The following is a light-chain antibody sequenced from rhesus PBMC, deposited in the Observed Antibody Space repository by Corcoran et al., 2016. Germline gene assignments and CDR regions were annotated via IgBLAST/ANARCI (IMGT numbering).Light chain of an antibody. CDR1: SSDIGGYNY. V-gene: IGLV2-32*02. J-gene: IGLJ1*01. Sequence: QAALTQPRSVSGSPGQSVTISCTGTSSDIGGYNYVSWYQQHPGTAPKLMIYEVSKRPSGVSDRFSGSKSGNTASLTISGLQTEDEADYYCSSYAGSNTSIFGAGTRLTVL. CDR2: EVS. CDR3: SSYAGSNTSI.